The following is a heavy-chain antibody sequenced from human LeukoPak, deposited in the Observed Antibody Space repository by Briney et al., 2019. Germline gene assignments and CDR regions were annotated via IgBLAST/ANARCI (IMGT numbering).Heavy chain of an antibody. CDR2: IYYSGST. D-gene: IGHD6-19*01. CDR3: ASLAVAGTLRLDY. V-gene: IGHV4-59*01. J-gene: IGHJ4*02. CDR1: GGSISSYY. Sequence: SSEALSLTCTVSGGSISSYYWSWIRQPPGKGLEWIGYIYYSGSTNYNPSLKSRVTISVDTSKNQFSLKLSSVTAADTAVYYCASLAVAGTLRLDYWGQGTLVTVSS.